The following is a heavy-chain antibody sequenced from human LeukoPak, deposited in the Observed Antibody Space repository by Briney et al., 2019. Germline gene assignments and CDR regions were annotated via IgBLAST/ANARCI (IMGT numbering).Heavy chain of an antibody. CDR2: IWSDGRNK. D-gene: IGHD3-16*01. V-gene: IGHV3-33*01. J-gene: IGHJ4*02. CDR3: VRELGPFTGFDN. CDR1: GFTFRSYG. Sequence: GGSLRLSCAACGFTFRSYGMHWVRQAPDKGLEWVAVIWSDGRNKFYADSVKGRFIISRDNSKNALDLQMNSLRADDTAVYYCVRELGPFTGFDNWGQGTLVTVSS.